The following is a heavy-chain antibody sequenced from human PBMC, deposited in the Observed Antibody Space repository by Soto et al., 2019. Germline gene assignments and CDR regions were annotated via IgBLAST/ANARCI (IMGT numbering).Heavy chain of an antibody. CDR1: GDSIRSGNHY. V-gene: IGHV4-39*02. Sequence: NPSETLSLTCTVSGDSIRSGNHYWSWIRQSPGKGPEWIGSVFYTGFTSYNPSLESRVSVSVDTSKNQFSLKVSGVSAADTAVYYCAREVVFGEVTFDYWGQGTLVTVSS. CDR3: AREVVFGEVTFDY. J-gene: IGHJ4*02. D-gene: IGHD3-3*01. CDR2: VFYTGFT.